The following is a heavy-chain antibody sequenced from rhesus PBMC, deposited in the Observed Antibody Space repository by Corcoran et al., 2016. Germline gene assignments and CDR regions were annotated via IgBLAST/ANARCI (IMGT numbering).Heavy chain of an antibody. Sequence: EVQLVESGGGVVQPGGSLRLSCAASGFTFDDYAVGWVRQAPGKGLEWVSDISWNRGSTGYADSVKDRCNISRYNAKNSLYLQMNRLRAEDTALYYCARVGTVSASGGGLDSWGQGVVVTVSS. D-gene: IGHD5-24*01. CDR2: ISWNRGST. CDR3: ARVGTVSASGGGLDS. CDR1: GFTFDDYA. V-gene: IGHV3-78*01. J-gene: IGHJ6*01.